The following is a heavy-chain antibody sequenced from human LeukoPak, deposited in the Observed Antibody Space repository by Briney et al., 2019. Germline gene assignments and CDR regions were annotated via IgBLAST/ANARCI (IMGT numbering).Heavy chain of an antibody. D-gene: IGHD1-26*01. Sequence: GGSLRLSCAASGFTFSSYAMHWVRQAPGKGLEWVAVISYVGSNKYYADSVKGRFTISRDNSKNTLYLQMNSLRAEDTAVYYCARLSYSGSYHPSDYWGQGTLVTVSS. CDR2: ISYVGSNK. CDR3: ARLSYSGSYHPSDY. J-gene: IGHJ4*02. V-gene: IGHV3-30-3*01. CDR1: GFTFSSYA.